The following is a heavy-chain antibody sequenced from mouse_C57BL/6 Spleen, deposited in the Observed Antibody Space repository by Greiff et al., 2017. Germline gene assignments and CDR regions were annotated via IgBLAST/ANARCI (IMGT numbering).Heavy chain of an antibody. J-gene: IGHJ2*01. Sequence: VQLQQPGAELVKPGASVKLSCKASGYTFTSYWMHWVKQRPGQGLEWIGMIHPNSGSTNYNEKFKSKATLTVDKSSSTAYMQLSSLTSEDSAVYCGARTVSVVAPYCFDYWGQGTTLTVSS. V-gene: IGHV1-64*01. CDR3: ARTVSVVAPYCFDY. D-gene: IGHD1-1*01. CDR2: IHPNSGST. CDR1: GYTFTSYW.